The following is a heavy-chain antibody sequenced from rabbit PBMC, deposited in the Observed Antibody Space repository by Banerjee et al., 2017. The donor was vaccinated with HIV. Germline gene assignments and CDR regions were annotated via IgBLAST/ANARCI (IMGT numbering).Heavy chain of an antibody. D-gene: IGHD4-1*01. CDR1: GFTLSSYW. J-gene: IGHJ4*01. Sequence: QEQLEESGGDLVKPVGSLTLTCTASGFTLSSYWMCWVRQAPGKGLEWIGCIWTGNSKTAYANWAKGRFTISKTSSTTVTLQMTSLTAVDTATYLCARDLAGVIGWNFNFWGQGTLVTVS. CDR2: IWTGNSKT. CDR3: ARDLAGVIGWNFNF. V-gene: IGHV1S45*01.